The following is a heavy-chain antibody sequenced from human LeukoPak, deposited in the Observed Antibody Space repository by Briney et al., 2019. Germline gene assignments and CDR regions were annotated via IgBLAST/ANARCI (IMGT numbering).Heavy chain of an antibody. CDR3: ARGGYYYDSSGYYYYYYYMDV. CDR1: GGSFSGYY. Sequence: PSETLSLTCAVYGGSFSGYYWSWIRQPPGKGLEWIGEINHSGSTNYNPSLKSRVTISVDTSKNQFSLKLSSVTAADTAVYYCARGGYYYDSSGYYYYYYYMDVWGKGTTLTVSS. CDR2: INHSGST. D-gene: IGHD3-22*01. V-gene: IGHV4-34*01. J-gene: IGHJ6*03.